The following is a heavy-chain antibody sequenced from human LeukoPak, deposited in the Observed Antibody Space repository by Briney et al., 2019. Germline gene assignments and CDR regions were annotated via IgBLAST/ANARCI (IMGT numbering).Heavy chain of an antibody. J-gene: IGHJ4*02. CDR1: GGSISGYY. CDR2: IYTSGTT. V-gene: IGHV4-4*07. D-gene: IGHD6-13*01. Sequence: PSETLSLTCTVSGGSISGYYWTWIRQPAGKGLEWIGRIYTSGTTNYNPSLKSRVTMSVDTSKSQFSLNLSSVTAPDTAVYYCARETPQYSNNWYFDYWGQGTLVTVSS. CDR3: ARETPQYSNNWYFDY.